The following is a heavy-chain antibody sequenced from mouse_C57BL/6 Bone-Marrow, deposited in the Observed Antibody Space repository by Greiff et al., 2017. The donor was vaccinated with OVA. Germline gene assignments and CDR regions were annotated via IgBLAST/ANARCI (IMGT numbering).Heavy chain of an antibody. CDR2: IDPSDSYT. V-gene: IGHV1-50*01. CDR1: GYTFTSYW. D-gene: IGHD1-1*01. CDR3: AGYYYGSSSYWYFDV. Sequence: VQLQQPGAELVKPGASVKLSCKASGYTFTSYWMQWVKQRPGQGLEWIGEIDPSDSYTNYNQKFKGKATLTVDTSSSTAYMQLSSLTSEDSAVYYCAGYYYGSSSYWYFDVWGTGTTVTVSS. J-gene: IGHJ1*03.